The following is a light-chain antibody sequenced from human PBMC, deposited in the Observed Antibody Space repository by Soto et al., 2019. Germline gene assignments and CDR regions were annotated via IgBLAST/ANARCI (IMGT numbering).Light chain of an antibody. CDR3: QKLSRYPLT. CDR1: QALSNY. CDR2: SAS. V-gene: IGKV1-9*01. Sequence: DIQLTQSPSFLSASVGDTATIACRASQALSNYLAWYQQKPGKAPDILIYSASTLQSGVPSRFSGSGSETEFSLTIRALQPEEFATYYCQKLSRYPLTVGGWNKVAI. J-gene: IGKJ4*01.